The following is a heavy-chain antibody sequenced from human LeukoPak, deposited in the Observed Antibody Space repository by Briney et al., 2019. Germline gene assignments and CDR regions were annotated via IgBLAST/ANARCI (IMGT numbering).Heavy chain of an antibody. CDR3: ARDLRKPVVIDLLFAFDI. D-gene: IGHD3-22*01. CDR1: GLTFSNAW. J-gene: IGHJ3*02. V-gene: IGHV3-21*01. Sequence: PGGSLRLSCVASGLTFSNAWMSWVRQAPGKGLEWVSSISSSSSYIYYADSVKGRFTISRDNAKNSLYLQMNSLRAEDTAVYYCARDLRKPVVIDLLFAFDIWGQGTMVTVSS. CDR2: ISSSSSYI.